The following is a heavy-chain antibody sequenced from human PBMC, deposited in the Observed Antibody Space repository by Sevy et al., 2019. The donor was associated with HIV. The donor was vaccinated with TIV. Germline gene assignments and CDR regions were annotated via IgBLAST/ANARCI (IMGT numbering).Heavy chain of an antibody. Sequence: GGSLRLSCAVSGFPVSSSYMNWVRQAPGKGLEWVSAFYTGSKTDYAESVEGRLTMSRDNFKNTLYLQMNGLSAEETAVYYCARDKNAYYYGLDVWGQGTTVTVSS. CDR1: GFPVSSSY. CDR2: FYTGSKT. CDR3: ARDKNAYYYGLDV. J-gene: IGHJ6*02. V-gene: IGHV3-53*01.